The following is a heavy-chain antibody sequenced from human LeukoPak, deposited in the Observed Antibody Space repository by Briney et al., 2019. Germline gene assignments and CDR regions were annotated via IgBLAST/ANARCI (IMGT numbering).Heavy chain of an antibody. Sequence: ASVKVSCKASGYTFISYGLSWVRQAPGHGLEWMGWISTHIGITSYAQNLQGRVTLTTDTSTSTVFMELRGLESDDTAFYYCARDFIEAGASGYWGQGTLVTVSS. CDR1: GYTFISYG. J-gene: IGHJ4*02. CDR2: ISTHIGIT. CDR3: ARDFIEAGASGY. D-gene: IGHD1-26*01. V-gene: IGHV1-18*01.